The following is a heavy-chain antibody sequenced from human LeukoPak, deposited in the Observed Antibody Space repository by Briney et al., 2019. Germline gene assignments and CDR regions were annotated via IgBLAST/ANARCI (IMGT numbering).Heavy chain of an antibody. D-gene: IGHD6-13*01. Sequence: EASVKVSCKASGYIFSNFFSSYGITWVRQAPGQGLEWMGIINPSGGSTSYAQKFQGRVTMTRDTSTSTVYMELSSLSSEDTAVYYCARDRAGIGDYWGQGTLVTVSS. CDR2: INPSGGST. CDR3: ARDRAGIGDY. CDR1: GYIFSNFF. V-gene: IGHV1-46*01. J-gene: IGHJ4*02.